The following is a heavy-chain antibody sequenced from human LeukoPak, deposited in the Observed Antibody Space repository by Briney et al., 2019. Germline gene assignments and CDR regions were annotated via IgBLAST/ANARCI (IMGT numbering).Heavy chain of an antibody. D-gene: IGHD3-22*01. CDR1: GFTFSTYS. CDR3: PSLKEWLLLGGFDY. Sequence: GGALRLSCAASGFTFSTYSMNWVRQAPGKGLEWVSYISSSSSTIYYADSVKGRFAVSRDNSKDILYLQMNGLRLEDTAIYYCPSLKEWLLLGGFDYWGQGALVTVSS. J-gene: IGHJ4*02. V-gene: IGHV3-48*01. CDR2: ISSSSSTI.